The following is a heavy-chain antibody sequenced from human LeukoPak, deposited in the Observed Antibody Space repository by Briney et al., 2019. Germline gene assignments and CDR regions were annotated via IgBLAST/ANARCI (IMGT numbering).Heavy chain of an antibody. CDR1: GFTFSSYA. Sequence: WGVLRLSCAASGFTFSSYAMSWVRQAPGKGLEWVSAISGSGGSTYYADSVKGRFTISRDNSKNTLYLQMNSLRAEDTAVYYCAKDRRSGGSCYDYWGQGTLVTVSS. CDR3: AKDRRSGGSCYDY. V-gene: IGHV3-23*01. D-gene: IGHD2-15*01. CDR2: ISGSGGST. J-gene: IGHJ4*02.